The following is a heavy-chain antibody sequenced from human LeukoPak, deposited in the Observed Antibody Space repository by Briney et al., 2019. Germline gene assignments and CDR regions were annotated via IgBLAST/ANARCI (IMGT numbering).Heavy chain of an antibody. D-gene: IGHD2-2*01. CDR3: ATGADIVVVPAATKDYYYYGMDV. Sequence: VASVKVSCKASGGTFSSYAISWVRQAPGQGLEWMGGIIPIFGTANYAQKFQGRVTITADESTSTAYMELSSLRSEDTAVYYCATGADIVVVPAATKDYYYYGMDVWGQGTTVTVSS. V-gene: IGHV1-69*13. CDR1: GGTFSSYA. J-gene: IGHJ6*02. CDR2: IIPIFGTA.